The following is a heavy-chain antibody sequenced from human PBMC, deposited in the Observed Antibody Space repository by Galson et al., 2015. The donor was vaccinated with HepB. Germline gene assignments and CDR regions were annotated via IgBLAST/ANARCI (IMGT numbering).Heavy chain of an antibody. D-gene: IGHD3-10*01. CDR3: ARDSLPVVRGVMLNLDY. CDR1: GYTFTSYY. Sequence: SVKVSCKASGYTFTSYYMHWVRQAPGQGLEWMGIINPSGGSTSYAQKLQGRVTMTRDTSTSTVYMELSSLRSEDTAVYYCARDSLPVVRGVMLNLDYWGQGTLVTVSS. J-gene: IGHJ4*02. CDR2: INPSGGST. V-gene: IGHV1-46*04.